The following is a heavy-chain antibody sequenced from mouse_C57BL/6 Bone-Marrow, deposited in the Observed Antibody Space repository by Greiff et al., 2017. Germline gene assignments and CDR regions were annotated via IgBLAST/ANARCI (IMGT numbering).Heavy chain of an antibody. Sequence: VQLQQSGAELVRPGASVKLSCTASGFNIKDDYMHWVKQRPEQGLEWIGWIDPENGDTEYASKFQGKATITADTSSNTAYLQLSSLTSEDTAVYYCTISRPDYGSKTDYWGQGTTLTVSS. V-gene: IGHV14-4*01. CDR1: GFNIKDDY. CDR2: IDPENGDT. D-gene: IGHD1-1*01. J-gene: IGHJ2*01. CDR3: TISRPDYGSKTDY.